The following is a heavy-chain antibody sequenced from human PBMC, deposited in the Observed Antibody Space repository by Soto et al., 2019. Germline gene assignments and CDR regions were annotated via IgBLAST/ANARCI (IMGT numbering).Heavy chain of an antibody. CDR3: AKGRDIVATVGGWFDP. J-gene: IGHJ5*02. Sequence: EVQLLESGGGLVQPGGSLRLSCAASGFTFSSYAMSWVRQAPGKGLEWVSAISGSGGSTYYADSVKGRFTIPRDNSKNTRYLQMNSLRAEDTAVYFYAKGRDIVATVGGWFDPWGQGTLVTVSS. V-gene: IGHV3-23*01. D-gene: IGHD5-12*01. CDR2: ISGSGGST. CDR1: GFTFSSYA.